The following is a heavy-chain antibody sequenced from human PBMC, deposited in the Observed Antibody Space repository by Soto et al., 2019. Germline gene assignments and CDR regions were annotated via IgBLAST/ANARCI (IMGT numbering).Heavy chain of an antibody. CDR1: GGSFSGYY. Sequence: QVQLQQWGAGLLKPSETLSLTCAVYGGSFSGYYWSWIRQPPGKGLEWIGEINHSGSTNYNPSLKRRVTISVDPSKNQFSLKLSSVTAADTAVYYWARWRRIVGAGVGFDYWGQGTLVTVSS. CDR3: ARWRRIVGAGVGFDY. J-gene: IGHJ4*02. D-gene: IGHD1-26*01. CDR2: INHSGST. V-gene: IGHV4-34*01.